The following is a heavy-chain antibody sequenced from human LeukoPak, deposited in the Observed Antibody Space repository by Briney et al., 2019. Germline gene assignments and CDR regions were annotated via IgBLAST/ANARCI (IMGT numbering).Heavy chain of an antibody. V-gene: IGHV1-24*01. CDR2: FDPEDGET. CDR1: GYTLTELS. CDR3: ARDKKQAYYMDV. Sequence: ASVKVSCKVSGYTLTELSMHWVRQAPGKGLEWMGGFDPEDGETIYAQKFQGRVTMTEDTSTDTAYMELRSLRSDDTAVYYCARDKKQAYYMDVWGKGTTVTVSS. J-gene: IGHJ6*03. D-gene: IGHD6-13*01.